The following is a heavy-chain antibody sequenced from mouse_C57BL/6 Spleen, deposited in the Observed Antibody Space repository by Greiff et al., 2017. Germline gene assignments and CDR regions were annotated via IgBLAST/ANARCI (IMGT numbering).Heavy chain of an antibody. CDR2: INYDGSST. D-gene: IGHD1-1*01. Sequence: EVKLVESEGGLVQPGSSMKLSCTASGFTFSDYYMAWVRQVPEKGLEWVANINYDGSSTYYLDSLKSRFIVWSDNAKNILYLQVSSLKSEETATYYSARGNYYGSHYYAMDYWGQGTSVTVSS. V-gene: IGHV5-16*01. CDR3: ARGNYYGSHYYAMDY. J-gene: IGHJ4*01. CDR1: GFTFSDYY.